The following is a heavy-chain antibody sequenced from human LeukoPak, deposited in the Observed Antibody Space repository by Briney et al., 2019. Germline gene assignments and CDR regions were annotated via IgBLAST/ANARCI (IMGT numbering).Heavy chain of an antibody. CDR2: ISGDGGST. V-gene: IGHV3-43*02. CDR3: AKDSRKPYDFWSGYHFDY. Sequence: GGSLRLSCAASGFTFDDYAMHWVRQAPGKGLEWVSLISGDGGSTYYADSVKGRFTISRDNSTNSLYLQMNSLRTEDTALYYCAKDSRKPYDFWSGYHFDYWGQGTLVTVSS. CDR1: GFTFDDYA. D-gene: IGHD3-3*01. J-gene: IGHJ4*02.